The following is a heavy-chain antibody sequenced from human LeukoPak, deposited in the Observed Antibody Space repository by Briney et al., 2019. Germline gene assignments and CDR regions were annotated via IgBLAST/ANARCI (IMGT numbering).Heavy chain of an antibody. J-gene: IGHJ6*03. D-gene: IGHD3-16*02. CDR3: ARTPSITFGGVIVPYYYYYYMDV. CDR1: GYTFTGYY. CDR2: ISAYNGNT. Sequence: ASVKVSCKASGYTFTGYYMHWVRQAPGQGLEWMGWISAYNGNTNYAQKLQGRVTMTTDTSTSTAYMELRSLRSDDTAVYYCARTPSITFGGVIVPYYYYYYMDVWGKGTTVTISS. V-gene: IGHV1-18*04.